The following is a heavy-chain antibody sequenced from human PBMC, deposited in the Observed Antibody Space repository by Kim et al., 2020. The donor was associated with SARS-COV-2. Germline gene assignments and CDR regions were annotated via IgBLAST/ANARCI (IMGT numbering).Heavy chain of an antibody. CDR1: GFTVSSNY. J-gene: IGHJ4*02. CDR2: IYSGGST. V-gene: IGHV3-53*01. Sequence: GGSLRLSCAASGFTVSSNYMSWVRQAPGKGLEWVSVIYSGGSTYYADSVKGRFTISRDNSKNTLYLQMNSLRAEDTAVYYCARARADYYDSSGYYAVPYYFDYWGQGTLVTVSS. CDR3: ARARADYYDSSGYYAVPYYFDY. D-gene: IGHD3-22*01.